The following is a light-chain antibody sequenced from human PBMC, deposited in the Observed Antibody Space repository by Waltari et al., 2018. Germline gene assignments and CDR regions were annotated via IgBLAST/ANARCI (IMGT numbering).Light chain of an antibody. V-gene: IGKV3-20*01. J-gene: IGKJ4*01. CDR3: QQYASSPLT. CDR2: GEA. CDR1: QSIRSS. Sequence: IVMTQSPVTLSVSPVEGATLACRASQSIRSSLAWYQQKPGQTPRLLIYGEASRATGIPDRFSGSGSVTDFTLTISRLEPEDSAVYSCQQYASSPLTFGGGTKVEI.